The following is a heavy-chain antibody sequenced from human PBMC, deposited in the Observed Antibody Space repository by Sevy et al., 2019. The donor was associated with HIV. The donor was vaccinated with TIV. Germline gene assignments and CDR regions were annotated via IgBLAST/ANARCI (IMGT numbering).Heavy chain of an antibody. D-gene: IGHD2-21*02. J-gene: IGHJ4*02. CDR2: ISSSGSTI. CDR1: GFTFSDYY. CDR3: ARGGLGCDVDGYSGDFDY. Sequence: GGSLRLSCAASGFTFSDYYMSWIRQAPGKGLEWVSYISSSGSTIYYADSVKGRFNISRDNANNSLYLQMNSLRGDDTAVYYCARGGLGCDVDGYSGDFDYWGQGTLVTVSS. V-gene: IGHV3-11*01.